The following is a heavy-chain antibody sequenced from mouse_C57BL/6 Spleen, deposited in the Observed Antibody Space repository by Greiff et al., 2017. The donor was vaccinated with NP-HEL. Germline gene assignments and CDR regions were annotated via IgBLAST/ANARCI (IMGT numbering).Heavy chain of an antibody. Sequence: EVQLQQSGPELVKPGASVKISCKASGYTFTDYYMNWVKQSHGKSLEWIGDINPNNGGTSYNQKFKGKATLTVDKSSSTAYMELRSLTSEDSAVYYCARVIEGYFDVWGTGTTVTVSS. J-gene: IGHJ1*03. CDR1: GYTFTDYY. CDR3: ARVIEGYFDV. CDR2: INPNNGGT. V-gene: IGHV1-26*01.